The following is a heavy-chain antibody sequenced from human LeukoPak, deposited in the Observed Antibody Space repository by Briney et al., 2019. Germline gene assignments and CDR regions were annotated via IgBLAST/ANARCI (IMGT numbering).Heavy chain of an antibody. D-gene: IGHD3-10*01. Sequence: SSETLSLTCTVSGGSISSYYWSWLRQPPGKGLEWIGEINHSGSTNYNPSLKSRVTISVDTPKNQFSLKLSSVTAADTAVYYCARMVRGVIIWGNSDYWGQGTLVTVSS. CDR1: GGSISSYY. J-gene: IGHJ4*02. CDR2: INHSGST. CDR3: ARMVRGVIIWGNSDY. V-gene: IGHV4-34*01.